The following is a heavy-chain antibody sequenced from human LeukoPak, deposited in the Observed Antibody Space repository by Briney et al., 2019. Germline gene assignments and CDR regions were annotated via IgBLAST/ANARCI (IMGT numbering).Heavy chain of an antibody. J-gene: IGHJ4*02. CDR3: AKRGRYYFDQ. CDR1: GFTFSSYT. V-gene: IGHV3-23*01. Sequence: GGSLRLSCAASGFTFSSYTMSWVRQAPGKGLEWVSTITASGGTYYADSLKGRFTISRDTSKNTLYLQINSLRAEDTAVYYCAKRGRYYFDQWGQGTLVTVSS. CDR2: ITASGGT.